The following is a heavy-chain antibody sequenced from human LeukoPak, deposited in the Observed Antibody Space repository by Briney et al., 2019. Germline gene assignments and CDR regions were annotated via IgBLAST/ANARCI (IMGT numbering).Heavy chain of an antibody. CDR2: IYYSGST. Sequence: SQTLSLTRAVSGVSISSGGYSWSWIPQPPGKGLEWIGYIYYSGSTYYNPSLKSRVTISVDTSKNQFSLKLSSVPAADTAVYYCAREYGGSSWSLDRWGQGTLVTVSS. CDR3: AREYGGSSWSLDR. J-gene: IGHJ5*02. V-gene: IGHV4-30-4*07. CDR1: GVSISSGGYS. D-gene: IGHD6-13*01.